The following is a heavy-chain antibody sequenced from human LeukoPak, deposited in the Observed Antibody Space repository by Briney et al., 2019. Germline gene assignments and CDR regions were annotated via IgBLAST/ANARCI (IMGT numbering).Heavy chain of an antibody. CDR2: INHSGST. CDR3: ARGGVTTPTYYFDY. J-gene: IGHJ4*02. CDR1: GGSFSGYY. V-gene: IGHV4-34*01. Sequence: PSETLSLTCAVYGGSFSGYYWCWIRQPPGKGLEWIGEINHSGSTNYNPSLKSRVTISVDTSKNQFSLKLSSVTAADTAVYYCARGGVTTPTYYFDYWGQGTLVTVSS. D-gene: IGHD4-17*01.